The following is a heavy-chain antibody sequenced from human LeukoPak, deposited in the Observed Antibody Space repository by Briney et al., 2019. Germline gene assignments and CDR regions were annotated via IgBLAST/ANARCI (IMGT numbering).Heavy chain of an antibody. V-gene: IGHV3-21*01. CDR3: ARGIAAAGYFDY. CDR2: IGSSSSYI. D-gene: IGHD6-13*01. J-gene: IGHJ4*02. CDR1: GFTFSSYS. Sequence: GGSLRLSCAASGFTFSSYSMNWVRQAPGKGLEWVSSIGSSSSYIYYADSVKGRFTISRDNAKNSLYLQMNSLRAEDTAVYYCARGIAAAGYFDYWGQGTLVTVSS.